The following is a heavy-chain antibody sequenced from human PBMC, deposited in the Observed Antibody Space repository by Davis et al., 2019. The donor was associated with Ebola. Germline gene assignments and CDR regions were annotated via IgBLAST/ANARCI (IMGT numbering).Heavy chain of an antibody. J-gene: IGHJ4*02. V-gene: IGHV5-10-1*01. CDR1: GYSFTSYW. Sequence: GESLKISCKGSGYSFTSYWIAWVRQMPGKGLEWMGRIDPSDSYTNYSPSFQGHVTISADKSISTAYLQWSSLKASDTAMYYCARRGTMGAIRDDYWGQGTLVTVSS. CDR2: IDPSDSYT. D-gene: IGHD1-26*01. CDR3: ARRGTMGAIRDDY.